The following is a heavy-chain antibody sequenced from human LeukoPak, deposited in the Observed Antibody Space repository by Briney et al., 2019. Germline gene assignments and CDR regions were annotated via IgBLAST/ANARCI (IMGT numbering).Heavy chain of an antibody. D-gene: IGHD5-24*01. CDR2: IWYDGSNE. J-gene: IGHJ4*02. Sequence: GGSLRLSCAASGFTFSSYGMHWVRQAPGKGLEWVAVIWYDGSNEYYADSVKGRFTISRDNSKNTLYLQMNSLRAEDTAVYYCARDLGERWLQLDYYFDYWGQGTLVTVSS. CDR3: ARDLGERWLQLDYYFDY. CDR1: GFTFSSYG. V-gene: IGHV3-33*01.